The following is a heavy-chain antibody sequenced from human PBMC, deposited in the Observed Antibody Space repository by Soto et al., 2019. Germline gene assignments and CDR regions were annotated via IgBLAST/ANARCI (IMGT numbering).Heavy chain of an antibody. Sequence: QVQLVQSGAEVKKPGSSVKVSCKASGGTFSSYAISWVRQAPGQGLEWMGGIIPIFGTANYAQKFQGRVTITADESTSTAYMELSSQRSEDTAVYYCARVSGEQWLGEFDYWGQGTLVTVSS. J-gene: IGHJ4*02. CDR3: ARVSGEQWLGEFDY. D-gene: IGHD6-19*01. CDR2: IIPIFGTA. CDR1: GGTFSSYA. V-gene: IGHV1-69*01.